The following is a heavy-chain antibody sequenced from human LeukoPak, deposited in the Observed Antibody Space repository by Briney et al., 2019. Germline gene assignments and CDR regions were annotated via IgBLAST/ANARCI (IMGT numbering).Heavy chain of an antibody. CDR3: ARHVRTYYYDSSGYFHI. CDR1: GGSISSYY. V-gene: IGHV4-59*08. J-gene: IGHJ3*02. Sequence: SETLSLTCTVPGGSISSYYWSWIRQPPGKGLEWIGYIYYSGSTNYNPSLKSRVTISVDTSKNQFSLKLSSVTAADTAVYYCARHVRTYYYDSSGYFHIWGQGTMATVSS. D-gene: IGHD3-22*01. CDR2: IYYSGST.